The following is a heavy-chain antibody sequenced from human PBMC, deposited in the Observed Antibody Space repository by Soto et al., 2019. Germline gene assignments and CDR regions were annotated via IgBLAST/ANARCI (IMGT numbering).Heavy chain of an antibody. CDR3: AREGATRITIFGVVTADAFDI. V-gene: IGHV4-59*01. D-gene: IGHD3-3*01. CDR2: IYYSGST. J-gene: IGHJ3*02. Sequence: SETLSLTCTVSGGSISSYYWSWIRQPPGKGLEWIGYIYYSGSTNYNPSLKSRVTISVDTSKNQFSLKLSSVTAADTAVYCCAREGATRITIFGVVTADAFDIWGQGTMVTVSS. CDR1: GGSISSYY.